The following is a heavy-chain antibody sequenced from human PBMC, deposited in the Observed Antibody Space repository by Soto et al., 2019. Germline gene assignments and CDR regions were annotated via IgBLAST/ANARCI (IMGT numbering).Heavy chain of an antibody. V-gene: IGHV1-69*13. CDR1: GGTFSSYA. CDR2: IIPIFGTA. D-gene: IGHD5-18*01. J-gene: IGHJ3*02. Sequence: SVKVSCKASGGTFSSYAISWVRQAPGQGLEWMGGIIPIFGTANYAQKFQGRVTITADESTSTAYMELSSLRSEDTAVYYCAREARLGYTYGPGHDAFDIWGQGTMVTVSS. CDR3: AREARLGYTYGPGHDAFDI.